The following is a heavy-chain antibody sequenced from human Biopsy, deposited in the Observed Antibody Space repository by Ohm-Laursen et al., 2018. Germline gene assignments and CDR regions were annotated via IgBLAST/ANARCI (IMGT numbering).Heavy chain of an antibody. CDR2: ISPTGGTT. CDR3: ARDETGSSVFGPYYYGMDV. J-gene: IGHJ6*02. D-gene: IGHD3-9*01. CDR1: GYSFTKYY. V-gene: IGHV1-46*01. Sequence: ASVKVSCKASGYSFTKYYINWVRQAPGQGLEWMGIISPTGGTTSYAEKFQGRVTLTRDTSTGTIYLELNSLIYEDTALYYCARDETGSSVFGPYYYGMDVWGQGTTVTVSS.